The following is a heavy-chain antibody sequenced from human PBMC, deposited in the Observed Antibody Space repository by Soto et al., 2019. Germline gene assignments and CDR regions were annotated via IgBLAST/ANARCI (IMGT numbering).Heavy chain of an antibody. Sequence: EVQLVESGGGLEKPGGSLRLSCLGSGFTFSNAWMNWVRQAPGRGLEWVGRIKSKIDGETTDYAAPVKGRFTVSRDDSRNTLFLQMNSLKTEDTAVYYCTTAYYYDSTWGPGTLVTVSS. J-gene: IGHJ5*02. D-gene: IGHD3-22*01. V-gene: IGHV3-15*07. CDR1: GFTFSNAW. CDR2: IKSKIDGETT. CDR3: TTAYYYDST.